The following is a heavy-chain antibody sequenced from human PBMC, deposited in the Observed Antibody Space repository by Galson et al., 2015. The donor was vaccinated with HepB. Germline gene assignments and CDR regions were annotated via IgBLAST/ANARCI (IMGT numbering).Heavy chain of an antibody. CDR1: GFSLSTRGVG. CDR2: FFWDNDQ. V-gene: IGHV2-5*02. J-gene: IGHJ4*02. Sequence: PALVKPTQTLTLTCTFSGFSLSTRGVGVAWIRQPPGKALEWLGGFFWDNDQPYRPSLKTKLTINQVTPKNQGVLTMANVDPVDTGTYYCAHNWAFPYYSVQFDYWGQGTPVTVSS. CDR3: AHNWAFPYYSVQFDY. D-gene: IGHD3-10*01.